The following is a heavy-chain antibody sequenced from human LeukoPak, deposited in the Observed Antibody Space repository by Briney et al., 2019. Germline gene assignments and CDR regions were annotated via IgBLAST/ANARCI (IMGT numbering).Heavy chain of an antibody. Sequence: GGSLRLSCAASGFTFSSYSMNWVRQAPGKGLEWVSYISSSSSTIYYADSVKGRFTISRDNAKNSLYLQMNSLRAEDTAVYYCAREPYVGSYFPDYWGQGTLVTVSS. J-gene: IGHJ4*02. V-gene: IGHV3-48*04. CDR1: GFTFSSYS. D-gene: IGHD1-26*01. CDR2: ISSSSSTI. CDR3: AREPYVGSYFPDY.